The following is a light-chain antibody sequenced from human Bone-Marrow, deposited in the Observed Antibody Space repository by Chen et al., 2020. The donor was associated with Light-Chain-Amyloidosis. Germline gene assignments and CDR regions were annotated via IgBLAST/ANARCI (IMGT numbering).Light chain of an antibody. CDR3: SSYTSSVSYV. CDR2: EVS. CDR1: SSDVGGYNH. J-gene: IGLJ1*01. V-gene: IGLV2-14*01. Sequence: QSALTQPASVSGSPGQSITISCTGTSSDVGGYNHVSWYQHHPGKAPNLMIYEVSNRPSGISNRFAGSKSGNTASLSISGLQAEDEADYYCSSYTSSVSYVFGSGTKVTVL.